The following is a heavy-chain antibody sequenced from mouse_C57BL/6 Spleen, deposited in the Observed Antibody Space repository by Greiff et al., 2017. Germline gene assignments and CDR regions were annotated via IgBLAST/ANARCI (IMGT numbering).Heavy chain of an antibody. CDR2: IYPRSGNT. V-gene: IGHV1-81*01. Sequence: QVQLQQSGAELARPGASVKLSCKASGYTFTSYGISWVKQRTGQGLEWIGEIYPRSGNTYYNEKFKGKATLTADKSSSTAYMELRSLTSEDSAVYFCARYDYDVYYFDYWGQGTTLTVSS. D-gene: IGHD2-4*01. J-gene: IGHJ2*01. CDR1: GYTFTSYG. CDR3: ARYDYDVYYFDY.